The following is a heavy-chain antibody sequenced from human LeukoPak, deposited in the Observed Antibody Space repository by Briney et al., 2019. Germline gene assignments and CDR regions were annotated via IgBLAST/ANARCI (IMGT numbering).Heavy chain of an antibody. D-gene: IGHD6-13*01. CDR2: IYYSGST. CDR3: ARGSSWSYYFDY. V-gene: IGHV4-59*08. J-gene: IGHJ4*02. Sequence: TSETLSLTCTVSGGSISSYYWSWIRQPPGKGLEWIGYIYYSGSTNYNPSLKSRVTISVDTSKNQFSLKVSSVTAADTAVYYCARGSSWSYYFDYWGQGTLVIVSS. CDR1: GGSISSYY.